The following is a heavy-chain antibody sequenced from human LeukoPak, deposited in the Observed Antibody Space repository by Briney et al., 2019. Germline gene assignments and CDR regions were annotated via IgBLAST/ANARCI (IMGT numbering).Heavy chain of an antibody. D-gene: IGHD3-16*02. Sequence: ASVKVSCKGSGYTFTRYGISWVRQAPGQGLEWMGWISAYKGNTNYAQNFQGRVTMTTDTSTSTAYMEVRSLRFDDTTVYYCARCSYVWGSYRPDDAFDIWGQGTMVTVSS. CDR3: ARCSYVWGSYRPDDAFDI. V-gene: IGHV1-18*01. J-gene: IGHJ3*02. CDR2: ISAYKGNT. CDR1: GYTFTRYG.